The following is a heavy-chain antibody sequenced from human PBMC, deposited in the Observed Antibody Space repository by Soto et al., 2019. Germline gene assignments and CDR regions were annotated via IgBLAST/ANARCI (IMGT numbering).Heavy chain of an antibody. CDR1: GFTFTSYA. D-gene: IGHD3-22*01. J-gene: IGHJ4*02. V-gene: IGHV3-23*01. CDR2: VSGTGSST. CDR3: AKRPVSGDC. Sequence: GGSLRLSCAASGFTFTSYAMTWVRQAPGKGLEWVSTVSGTGSSTYYADSVKGRFTISRDNSKNTLYLQMSSLRAEDTAIYYCAKRPVSGDCWGQGTLVTVSS.